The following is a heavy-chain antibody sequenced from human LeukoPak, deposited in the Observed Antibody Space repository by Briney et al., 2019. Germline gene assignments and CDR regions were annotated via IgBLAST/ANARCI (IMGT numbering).Heavy chain of an antibody. J-gene: IGHJ3*02. CDR2: ISSSGSTI. CDR1: GFTFSSYE. CDR3: ARDSADYYDSSGYYGRAGAFDI. V-gene: IGHV3-48*03. D-gene: IGHD3-22*01. Sequence: GGSLRLSCAASGFTFSSYEMNWVRQAPGKGLEWVSYISSSGSTIYYADSVKGRFTISRDNAKNSLYLQMNSLRAEDTAVYYCARDSADYYDSSGYYGRAGAFDIWGQGTMVTVSS.